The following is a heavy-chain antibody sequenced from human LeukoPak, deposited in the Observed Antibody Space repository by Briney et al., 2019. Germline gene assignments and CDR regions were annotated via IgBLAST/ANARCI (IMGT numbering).Heavy chain of an antibody. J-gene: IGHJ4*02. CDR1: GFTFSTYW. CDR2: IKQDGNEK. Sequence: GGSLRLSCAASGFTFSTYWMSWVRQAPGKGLEWAANIKQDGNEKYYVDSVEGRFTISRDNAKNSLYLQMNSLRAEDTAVYYCARDGVRIAVAGLRTSDFDYWGQGTLVTASS. CDR3: ARDGVRIAVAGLRTSDFDY. V-gene: IGHV3-7*01. D-gene: IGHD6-19*01.